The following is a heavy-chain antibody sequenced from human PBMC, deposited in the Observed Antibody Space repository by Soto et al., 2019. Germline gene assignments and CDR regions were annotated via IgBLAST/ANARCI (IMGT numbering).Heavy chain of an antibody. J-gene: IGHJ6*02. CDR1: GYTFTGYY. D-gene: IGHD6-6*01. CDR3: ARDQEYSSSSYYYYGMDV. CDR2: INPNSGGT. V-gene: IGHV1-2*04. Sequence: QVQLVQSGAEVKKPGASVKVSCKASGYTFTGYYMHWVRQAPGQGLEWMGWINPNSGGTNYAQKFRGWVTMTRDTSISTAYMELSRLRSDDTAVYYCARDQEYSSSSYYYYGMDVWGQGTTVTVSS.